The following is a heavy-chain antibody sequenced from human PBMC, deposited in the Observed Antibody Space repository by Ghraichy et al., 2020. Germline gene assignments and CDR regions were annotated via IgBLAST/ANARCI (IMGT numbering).Heavy chain of an antibody. V-gene: IGHV1-46*01. CDR2: INPGGGGA. CDR1: GYTFTSHY. D-gene: IGHD4-11*01. Sequence: ASVKVSCKASGYTFTSHYIHWVRQAPGRGLEWMGIINPGGGGASYAQQFQGRVTMIRDTTTTTVYIQLTSLTSEDTAVYYCVRVTSDSWAATFDFWGQGTLVTVSS. CDR3: VRVTSDSWAATFDF. J-gene: IGHJ4*02.